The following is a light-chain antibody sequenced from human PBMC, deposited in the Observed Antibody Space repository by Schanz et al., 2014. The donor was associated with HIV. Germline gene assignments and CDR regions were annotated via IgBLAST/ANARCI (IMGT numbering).Light chain of an antibody. CDR3: PSYPRPATFV. CDR2: DVS. V-gene: IGLV2-14*01. J-gene: IGLJ1*01. CDR1: SSDVGGYKF. Sequence: QSALTQPASLSGSPGQSITISCTGTSSDVGGYKFVSWYQQHPGKAPKLLLYDVSIRVRPSGVSNRFSGSKSGNTASLTISGLQSAEEAVYYSPSYPRPATFVFGTGTKLTVL.